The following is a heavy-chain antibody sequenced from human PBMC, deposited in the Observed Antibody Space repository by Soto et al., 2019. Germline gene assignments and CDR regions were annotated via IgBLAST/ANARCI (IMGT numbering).Heavy chain of an antibody. CDR2: IKQDGSEK. CDR3: ARNTVTMDYYYYGMDV. Sequence: EVQLVESGGGLVQPGGSLRLSCAASGFTFSSYWMRWVRQAPGKGLEWVANIKQDGSEKYYVDSVRGRFTISRDNAKNSLYLQMNSLRAEDTAVYYCARNTVTMDYYYYGMDVWGQGTTVTVSS. V-gene: IGHV3-7*01. D-gene: IGHD4-17*01. CDR1: GFTFSSYW. J-gene: IGHJ6*02.